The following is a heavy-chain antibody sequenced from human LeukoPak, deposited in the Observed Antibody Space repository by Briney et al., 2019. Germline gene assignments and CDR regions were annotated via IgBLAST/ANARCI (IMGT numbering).Heavy chain of an antibody. CDR3: AKDIGGPSIVGATKGLHPS. J-gene: IGHJ4*02. CDR1: GFTFSSCA. CDR2: ISGSGGST. D-gene: IGHD1-26*01. Sequence: GGSLRLSCAASGFTFSSCAMSWVRQAPGRGLEWVSAISGSGGSTYYADSVKGRFTISRDNSKNTLYLQMNSLRAEDTAVYYCAKDIGGPSIVGATKGLHPSWGQGTLVTVSS. V-gene: IGHV3-23*01.